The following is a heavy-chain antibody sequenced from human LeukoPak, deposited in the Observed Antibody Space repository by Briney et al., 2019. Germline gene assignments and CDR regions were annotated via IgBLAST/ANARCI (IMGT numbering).Heavy chain of an antibody. Sequence: GRSLRLSCAASGFTFSSYAMHWVRQAPGKGLEWVAVISYDGSNKYYADSVKGRFTISRDNSKNTLYLQMNSLRAEDTAVYYCARAGTIFGVVGNWFDPWGQGTLVTVSS. CDR2: ISYDGSNK. D-gene: IGHD3-3*01. V-gene: IGHV3-30-3*01. CDR3: ARAGTIFGVVGNWFDP. CDR1: GFTFSSYA. J-gene: IGHJ5*02.